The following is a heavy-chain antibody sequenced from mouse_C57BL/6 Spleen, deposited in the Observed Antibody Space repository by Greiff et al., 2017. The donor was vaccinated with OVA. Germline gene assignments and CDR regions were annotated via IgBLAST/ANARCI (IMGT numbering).Heavy chain of an antibody. Sequence: LMESGPELVKPGASVKISCKASGYTFTDYYINWVKQRPGQGLEWIGWIYPGSGNTKYNEKFKGKATLTVDTSSSTAYMQLSSLTSEDSAVYVCARDYYGSSHWYFDVWGTGTTVTVSS. J-gene: IGHJ1*03. CDR3: ARDYYGSSHWYFDV. D-gene: IGHD1-1*01. CDR2: IYPGSGNT. V-gene: IGHV1-84*01. CDR1: GYTFTDYY.